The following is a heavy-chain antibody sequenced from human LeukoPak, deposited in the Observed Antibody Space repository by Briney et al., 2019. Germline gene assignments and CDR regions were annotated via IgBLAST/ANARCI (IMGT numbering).Heavy chain of an antibody. CDR1: GFTFSDYY. CDR2: ISSSGSTI. V-gene: IGHV3-11*01. CDR3: ARDSNSSSWYSFDY. Sequence: GGSLRLSCAASGFTFSDYYMSWIRQAPGKGLEWVSYISSSGSTIYYADSVKGRFTVSRDNAKNSLYLQMNSLRAEDTAVYYCARDSNSSSWYSFDYWGQGTLVTVSS. D-gene: IGHD6-13*01. J-gene: IGHJ4*02.